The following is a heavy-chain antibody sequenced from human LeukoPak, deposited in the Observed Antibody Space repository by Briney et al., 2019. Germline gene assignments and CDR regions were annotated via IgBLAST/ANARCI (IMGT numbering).Heavy chain of an antibody. CDR1: GFTFSSYA. D-gene: IGHD6-6*01. CDR2: ISYDGSNK. V-gene: IGHV3-30-3*01. Sequence: GGSLRLSCAASGFTFSSYAMHWVRQAPGKGLEWVAVISYDGSNKYYADSVKGRFTISRDNSKSTLYLQMNSLRAGDTAVYYCARSKSSSSPNFDYWGQGTLVTVSP. CDR3: ARSKSSSSPNFDY. J-gene: IGHJ4*02.